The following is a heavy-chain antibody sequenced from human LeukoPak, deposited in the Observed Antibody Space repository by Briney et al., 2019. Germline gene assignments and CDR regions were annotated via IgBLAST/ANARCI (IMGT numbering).Heavy chain of an antibody. Sequence: SETLSLTCTVSGGSVSNYYWSWIRQPPGKGLEWIGYIYYSGSTNYNPSLKSRVTISVDTSKNQFSLKLSSVTAADTAVYYCARGSWSFDYWGQGTLVTVSS. D-gene: IGHD6-13*01. CDR3: ARGSWSFDY. CDR2: IYYSGST. J-gene: IGHJ4*02. V-gene: IGHV4-59*02. CDR1: GGSVSNYY.